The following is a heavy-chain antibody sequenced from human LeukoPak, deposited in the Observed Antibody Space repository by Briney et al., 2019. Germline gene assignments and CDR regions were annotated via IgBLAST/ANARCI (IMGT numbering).Heavy chain of an antibody. D-gene: IGHD6-25*01. CDR1: GGSVSSTNW. V-gene: IGHV4-4*02. CDR3: AREGGFYRPLDY. CDR2: VHLDGRT. Sequence: PSETLSLTCGVSGGSVSSTNWWTWIRQPPGKGLEWIGEVHLDGRTNFNPSLKSRLTMSVDLSENHVSLKLTSVTAADTAVYYCAREGGFYRPLDYSGQGTLVTVST. J-gene: IGHJ4*02.